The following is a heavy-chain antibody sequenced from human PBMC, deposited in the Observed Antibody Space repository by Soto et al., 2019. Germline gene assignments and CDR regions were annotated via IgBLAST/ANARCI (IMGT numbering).Heavy chain of an antibody. CDR3: AKDREESIVGYFDY. Sequence: GGSLRLSCAASGFTFSSYGMHWVRQAPGKGLEWVAVISYDGSNKYYADSVKGRFTISRDNSKNTLYLQMNSLRAEDTAVYYCAKDREESIVGYFDYWGQGTLVTVSS. V-gene: IGHV3-30*18. CDR1: GFTFSSYG. J-gene: IGHJ4*02. CDR2: ISYDGSNK. D-gene: IGHD3-16*02.